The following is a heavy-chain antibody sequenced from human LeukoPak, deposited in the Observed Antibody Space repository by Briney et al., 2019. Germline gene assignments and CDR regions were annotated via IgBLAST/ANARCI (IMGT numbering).Heavy chain of an antibody. CDR3: AKDRTVVVPDAITPDY. CDR2: ISGSGGST. CDR1: GFTFSSYA. V-gene: IGHV3-23*01. Sequence: PGGSLRLSCAASGFTFSSYAMSWVRQAPGKGLEWVSAISGSGGSTYYADSVKGRFTISRDNSKNTLYLQMNSLRAEDTAVYYCAKDRTVVVPDAITPDYWGQGTLVTVSS. J-gene: IGHJ4*02. D-gene: IGHD2-2*01.